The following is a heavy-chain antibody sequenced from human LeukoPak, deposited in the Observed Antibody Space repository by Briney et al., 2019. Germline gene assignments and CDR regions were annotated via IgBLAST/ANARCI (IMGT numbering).Heavy chain of an antibody. D-gene: IGHD3-22*01. CDR2: INPSDGST. CDR1: GYTFTSYY. J-gene: IGHJ4*02. V-gene: IGHV1-46*01. CDR3: VRDYYDSSGYDFDY. Sequence: ASVKVSCKASGYTFTSYYMHWVRQAPGQGLEWMGKINPSDGSTRYAQKFQGRVTMTRDTSISTAYMELSRLRSDDTAVYYCVRDYYDSSGYDFDYWGQGTLVTVSS.